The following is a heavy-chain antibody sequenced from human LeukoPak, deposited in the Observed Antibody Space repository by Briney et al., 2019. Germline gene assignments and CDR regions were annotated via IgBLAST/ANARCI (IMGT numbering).Heavy chain of an antibody. V-gene: IGHV4-34*01. CDR2: INHSGST. CDR1: GGSFSGYY. CDR3: AGNYYYYYGMDA. J-gene: IGHJ6*02. Sequence: SETLSLTCAVYGGSFSGYYWSWIRQPPGKGLEWIGEINHSGSTNYNPSLKSRVTISVDTSKNQFSLKLSSVTAADTAVYYCAGNYYYYYGMDAWGQGTTVTVSS.